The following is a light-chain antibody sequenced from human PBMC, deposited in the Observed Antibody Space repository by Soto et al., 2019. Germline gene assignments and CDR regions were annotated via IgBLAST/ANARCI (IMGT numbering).Light chain of an antibody. Sequence: DIQLAQSPSSLSASVAETFTITCRASQTVSRYLNWYQQKSGTAPKLLIYAASTLHTGVPSRFSGRGSGTDFTLTINNLQREDFADYFCQQTYSNLWTFGQGTKVDI. CDR2: AAS. CDR3: QQTYSNLWT. V-gene: IGKV1-39*01. J-gene: IGKJ1*01. CDR1: QTVSRY.